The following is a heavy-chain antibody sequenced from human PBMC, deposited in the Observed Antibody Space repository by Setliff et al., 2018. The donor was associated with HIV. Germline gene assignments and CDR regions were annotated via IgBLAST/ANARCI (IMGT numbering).Heavy chain of an antibody. V-gene: IGHV4-59*02. Sequence: PSETLSLTCTVSGGSVSGHYWNWIRLTPGKGLEWIGSISYSGSTNYNPSLKSRVTISVDTSRNEFSLKLSSVTAADTAVYYCATDPTSYCTGGNCHSGRFASWGQGTLVTVSS. J-gene: IGHJ4*02. CDR1: GGSVSGHY. CDR2: ISYSGST. CDR3: ATDPTSYCTGGNCHSGRFAS. D-gene: IGHD2-15*01.